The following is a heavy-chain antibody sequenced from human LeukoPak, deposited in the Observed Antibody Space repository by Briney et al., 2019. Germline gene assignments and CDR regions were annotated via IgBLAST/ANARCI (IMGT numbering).Heavy chain of an antibody. Sequence: GGSLRLSCAASGFTVSSNYMSWVRQAPGKGLEWVSVIYSGGSTYYADSVKGRFTISRDNSKNTLYLQMNSLRAEDTAVYYCARASSPVAVAAYWYFYLWGRGTLVTVSS. CDR3: ARASSPVAVAAYWYFYL. CDR2: IYSGGST. CDR1: GFTVSSNY. D-gene: IGHD6-19*01. J-gene: IGHJ2*01. V-gene: IGHV3-53*01.